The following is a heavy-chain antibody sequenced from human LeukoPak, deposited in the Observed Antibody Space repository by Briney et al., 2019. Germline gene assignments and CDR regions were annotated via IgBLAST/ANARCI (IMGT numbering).Heavy chain of an antibody. CDR3: ARGLRGYFDY. V-gene: IGHV4-34*01. J-gene: IGHJ4*02. CDR1: GGSFSGYY. Sequence: SETLSLTCAVYGGSFSGYYWSWIRQPPGKGPEWIGEINHSGSTNYNPSLKSRVTISVDTSKNQFSLKLSSVTAADTAVYYCARGLRGYFDYWGQGTLVTVSS. CDR2: INHSGST.